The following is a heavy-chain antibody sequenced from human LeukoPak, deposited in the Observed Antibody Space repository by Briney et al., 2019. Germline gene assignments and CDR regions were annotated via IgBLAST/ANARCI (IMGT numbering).Heavy chain of an antibody. D-gene: IGHD6-13*01. J-gene: IGHJ4*02. Sequence: GSLRLSCAASGFTFSSYWMHWVRQAPGKGLVWVSRIKSDGSNTNYADSVKGRFTISRDNAKNSLYLQMNSLRAEDTAVYYCASLGAAGNIVVPVIGAYWGQGTLVTVSS. V-gene: IGHV3-74*01. CDR2: IKSDGSNT. CDR1: GFTFSSYW. CDR3: ASLGAAGNIVVPVIGAY.